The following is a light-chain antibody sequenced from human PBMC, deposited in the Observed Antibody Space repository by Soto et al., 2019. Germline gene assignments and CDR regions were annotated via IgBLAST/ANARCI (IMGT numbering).Light chain of an antibody. CDR1: SSNIGAGYD. CDR2: GNS. Sequence: QSVLTQPPSVSGAPGQRVTISCTGSSSNIGAGYDVHWYQQLPGTAPKLLIYGNSNRPSGVPDRFSGSKSGTSASLAITGLQAEDEADYYCLSYDSGMVFGGGTKLTVL. J-gene: IGLJ2*01. V-gene: IGLV1-40*01. CDR3: LSYDSGMV.